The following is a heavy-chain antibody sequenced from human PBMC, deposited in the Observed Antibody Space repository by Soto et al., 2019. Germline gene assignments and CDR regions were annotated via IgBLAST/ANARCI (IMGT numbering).Heavy chain of an antibody. CDR1: GGSISSGDYY. V-gene: IGHV4-30-4*01. Sequence: VQLQESGPGLVKPSQTLSLTCTVSGGSISSGDYYWSWIHQPPGKGLEWIGYIHYTGSTYYNPSHKSRVTISVDTPNDQFALKLRSVTAADTAVYYCARRGAAAADFDYWGQGTLVTVSS. D-gene: IGHD6-13*01. CDR2: IHYTGST. CDR3: ARRGAAAADFDY. J-gene: IGHJ4*02.